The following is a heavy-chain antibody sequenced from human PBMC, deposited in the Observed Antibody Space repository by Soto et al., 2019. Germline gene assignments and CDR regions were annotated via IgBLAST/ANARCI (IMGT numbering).Heavy chain of an antibody. CDR1: GFTFSSYA. V-gene: IGHV3-23*01. D-gene: IGHD3-3*01. CDR3: AKRLRFLEWLLPAFDY. CDR2: ISGSGGST. J-gene: IGHJ4*02. Sequence: GGSLRLSCAASGFTFSSYAMSWVRQAPGKGLEWVSAISGSGGSTYYADSVKGRFTISRDNSKNTLYLQMNGLRAEDTAVYYCAKRLRFLEWLLPAFDYWGQGTLVTVSS.